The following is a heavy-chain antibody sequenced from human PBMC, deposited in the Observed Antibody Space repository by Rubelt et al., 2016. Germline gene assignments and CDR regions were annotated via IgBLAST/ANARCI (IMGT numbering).Heavy chain of an antibody. CDR2: INHSGST. CDR3: ARGYDYYGSGRGDAFDI. CDR1: GGSFSGYY. V-gene: IGHV4-34*01. J-gene: IGHJ3*02. Sequence: QAQLQQWGAGLLKPSETLSLTCAVYGGSFSGYYWSWIRQPPGKGLEWIGEINHSGSTNYNPALKSRVTKSVDPAKNQFSLTLSSVTAADPAVYYCARGYDYYGSGRGDAFDIWGQGTMVTVSS. D-gene: IGHD3-10*01.